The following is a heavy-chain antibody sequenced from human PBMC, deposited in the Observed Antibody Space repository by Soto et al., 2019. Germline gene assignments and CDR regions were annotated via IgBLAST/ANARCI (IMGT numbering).Heavy chain of an antibody. CDR2: INHSGST. CDR1: GGSFSGYY. Sequence: PSETLSLTCAVYGGSFSGYYWSWIRQPPGKGLEWIGEINHSGSTNYNPSLKSRVTISVDTSKNQFSLKLSSVTAADTAVYYCARVIISVGSSLEVPSYALDIWGQGTMVTVSS. V-gene: IGHV4-34*01. CDR3: ARVIISVGSSLEVPSYALDI. D-gene: IGHD3-10*01. J-gene: IGHJ3*02.